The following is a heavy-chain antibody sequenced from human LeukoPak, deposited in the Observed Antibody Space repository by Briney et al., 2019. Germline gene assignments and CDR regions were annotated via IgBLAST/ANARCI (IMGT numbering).Heavy chain of an antibody. CDR3: ARVPYGDYPFDY. V-gene: IGHV1-8*02. CDR2: MNPNSGNT. Sequence: ASVKVSCKASGYTFTSYDINWVRQATGQGLEWMGWMNPNSGNTGYAQKLQGRVTMTTDTSTSTAYMELRSLRSDDTAVYYCARVPYGDYPFDYWGQGTLVTVSS. D-gene: IGHD4-17*01. CDR1: GYTFTSYD. J-gene: IGHJ4*02.